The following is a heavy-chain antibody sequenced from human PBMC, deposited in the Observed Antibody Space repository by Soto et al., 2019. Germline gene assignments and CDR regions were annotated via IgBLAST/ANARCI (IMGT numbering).Heavy chain of an antibody. CDR1: GGTFSSYT. V-gene: IGHV1-69*02. Sequence: GASVKVSCKASGGTFSSYTISWVRHAPGQGLEWMGRIIPILGIANYAQKFQGRVTITADKSTSTAYMELSSLRSEDTAVYYCARGYCSSTSCYVGYYYYYMDVWGKGTTVTVSS. D-gene: IGHD2-2*01. J-gene: IGHJ6*03. CDR3: ARGYCSSTSCYVGYYYYYMDV. CDR2: IIPILGIA.